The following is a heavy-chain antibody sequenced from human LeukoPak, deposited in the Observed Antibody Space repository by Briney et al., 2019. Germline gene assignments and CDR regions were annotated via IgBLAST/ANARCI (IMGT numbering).Heavy chain of an antibody. Sequence: PSETRSLTCTVSGGSISRSSYYWDWVRQPPGKGLEGIGNVYYGENTFYNSSLESRVTISVDMSKNQFSLKLTSLTAAATAVYSCARPRADYFYHYLDVWGKGTSVTVSS. CDR1: GGSISRSSYY. CDR2: VYYGENT. J-gene: IGHJ6*03. V-gene: IGHV4-39*01. CDR3: ARPRADYFYHYLDV.